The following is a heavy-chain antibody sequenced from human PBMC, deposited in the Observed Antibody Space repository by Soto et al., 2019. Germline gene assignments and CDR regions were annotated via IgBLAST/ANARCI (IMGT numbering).Heavy chain of an antibody. CDR2: ISSDGDST. CDR1: GFTFGNYW. Sequence: GGSLRLSCAASGFTFGNYWMHWVRQAPGKGLVWVSRISSDGDSTNYADSVKGRFTISRDNAKSTLYLQMNSLRAEDAAVYYCARDRYGLDAYYSDNWGQGALVTVSS. V-gene: IGHV3-74*01. CDR3: ARDRYGLDAYYSDN. D-gene: IGHD1-20*01. J-gene: IGHJ4*02.